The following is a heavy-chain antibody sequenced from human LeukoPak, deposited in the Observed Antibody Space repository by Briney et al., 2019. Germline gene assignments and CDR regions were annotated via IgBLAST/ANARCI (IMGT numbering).Heavy chain of an antibody. D-gene: IGHD6-6*01. Sequence: SETLSLTCTVSGGSISSGSYYWSWIRQPPGKGLEWIGEINHSGSTNYNPSLKSRVTISVDTSKNQFSLKLSSVTAADTAVYYCARGLGFSIAARHHYYYMDVWGKGTTVTVSS. CDR1: GGSISSGSYY. J-gene: IGHJ6*03. CDR3: ARGLGFSIAARHHYYYMDV. V-gene: IGHV4-39*07. CDR2: INHSGST.